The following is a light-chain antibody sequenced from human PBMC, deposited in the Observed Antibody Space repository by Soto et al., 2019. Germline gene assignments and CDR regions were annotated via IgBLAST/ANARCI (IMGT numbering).Light chain of an antibody. CDR1: QSVSSNF. V-gene: IGKV3-20*01. CDR3: QQYGTSPPT. Sequence: EIVLTQSPGTLSLSPGERATISCKASQSVSSNFLAWYQRKPGQAPRLLIYGASYRATDIPYRFSGSGSGTDLTLTITRPEAEDFAVYYCQQYGTSPPTFGQGTKVEI. J-gene: IGKJ1*01. CDR2: GAS.